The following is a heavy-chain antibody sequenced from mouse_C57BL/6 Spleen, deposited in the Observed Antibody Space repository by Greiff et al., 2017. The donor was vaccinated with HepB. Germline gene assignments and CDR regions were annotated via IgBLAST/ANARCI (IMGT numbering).Heavy chain of an antibody. CDR2: IDTEDGET. CDR3: ALYYGSSSLAY. D-gene: IGHD1-1*01. V-gene: IGHV14-2*01. CDR1: GFNIKDSY. Sequence: EVQLVESGAELVKPGASVKLSCTASGFNIKDSYMHWVKQRTEQGLEWIGRIDTEDGETKYAPKFQGKATITADTSSNTAYLQLSSLTSEDTAVYYCALYYGSSSLAYWGQGTLVTVSA. J-gene: IGHJ3*01.